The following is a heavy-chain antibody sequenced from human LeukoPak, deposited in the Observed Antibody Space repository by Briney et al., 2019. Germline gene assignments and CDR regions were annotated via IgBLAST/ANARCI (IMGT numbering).Heavy chain of an antibody. CDR3: AKATSPVISRNLFDR. J-gene: IGHJ5*02. V-gene: IGHV3-53*01. D-gene: IGHD3-3*02. CDR2: IYSGGST. CDR1: GFTVSSNY. Sequence: GGSLRLSCAASGFTVSSNYMSWVRQAPGKGLEWVSVIYSGGSTYYADSVKGRFTISRDNSKNTLYLQMNSLRAEDTAVYYCAKATSPVISRNLFDRWGQGTLVTVSS.